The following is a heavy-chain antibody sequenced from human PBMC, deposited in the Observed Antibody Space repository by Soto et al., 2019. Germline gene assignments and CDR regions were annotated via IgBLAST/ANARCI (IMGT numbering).Heavy chain of an antibody. CDR1: GFTFSSYE. CDR3: ARDLLPWGCSGGSSHYYYYYGMDV. CDR2: ISSSGSTI. D-gene: IGHD2-15*01. Sequence: AGGSLRLSCAASGFTFSSYEMNWVRQAPGKGLEWVSYISSSGSTIYYADSVKGRFTISRDNAKNSLYLQMNSLRAEDTAVYYCARDLLPWGCSGGSSHYYYYYGMDVWGQGTTVTVSS. J-gene: IGHJ6*02. V-gene: IGHV3-48*03.